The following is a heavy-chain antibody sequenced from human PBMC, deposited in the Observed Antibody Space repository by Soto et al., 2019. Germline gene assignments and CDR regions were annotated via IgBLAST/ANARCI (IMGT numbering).Heavy chain of an antibody. CDR3: ARDSGLNSGWYNQH. V-gene: IGHV1-69*08. J-gene: IGHJ1*01. D-gene: IGHD6-19*01. CDR2: IIPILGIA. CDR1: GGTFSSYT. Sequence: QVQLVQSGAEVKKPGSSVKVSCKASGGTFSSYTISWVRQAPGQGLEWMGRIIPILGIANYAQKFQGRVTITADKSTSTAYMELSSLRSEDTAVYSCARDSGLNSGWYNQHWGQGTLVTVSS.